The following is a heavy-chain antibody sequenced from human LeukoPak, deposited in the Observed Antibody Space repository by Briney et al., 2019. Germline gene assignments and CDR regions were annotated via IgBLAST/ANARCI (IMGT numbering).Heavy chain of an antibody. CDR1: GGSISSGSYF. V-gene: IGHV4-61*02. D-gene: IGHD2-15*01. CDR3: ARSTWPLHSLDY. CDR2: IYTSGST. J-gene: IGHJ4*02. Sequence: PSQTLSLTCTVSGGSISSGSYFWTWIRQPAGKGLEWIGRIYTSGSTTYNPSLRSRLTISLDTSKNLFSLMLDSVTAADTAVYYCARSTWPLHSLDYWGRGTLVTVSS.